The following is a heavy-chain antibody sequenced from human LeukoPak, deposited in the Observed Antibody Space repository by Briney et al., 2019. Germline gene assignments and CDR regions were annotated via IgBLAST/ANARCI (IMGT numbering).Heavy chain of an antibody. CDR2: IHYSGST. Sequence: SETLSLTCTVSGGSITNYYWSWMRQPPGKGLEWIGYIHYSGSTTYNPSLKSRVTILLDTSKNQFSLRLTSVTAADTAIYYCASTEWNYARWGQGTLVTVSS. D-gene: IGHD1-7*01. CDR3: ASTEWNYAR. J-gene: IGHJ4*02. CDR1: GGSITNYY. V-gene: IGHV4-59*08.